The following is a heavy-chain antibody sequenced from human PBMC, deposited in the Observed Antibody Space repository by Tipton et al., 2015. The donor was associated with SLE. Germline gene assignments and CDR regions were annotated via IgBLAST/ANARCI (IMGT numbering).Heavy chain of an antibody. J-gene: IGHJ5*02. D-gene: IGHD2-21*01. CDR2: ISSSSSYI. CDR1: GFNFSSYS. V-gene: IGHV3-21*01. Sequence: SLRLSCAASGFNFSSYSMNWFRQAPGKGLEWVSSISSSSSYIYYADSVKGRFTISRDNAKNSLYLQMNGLRAEDTAVYYCARSTGIGNWFDTWGQGTLVTVAS. CDR3: ARSTGIGNWFDT.